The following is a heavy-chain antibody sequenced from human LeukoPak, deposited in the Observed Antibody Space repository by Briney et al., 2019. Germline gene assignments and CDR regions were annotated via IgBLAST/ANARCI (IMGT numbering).Heavy chain of an antibody. CDR1: GGSFSGYY. D-gene: IGHD3-22*01. CDR2: INHSGST. J-gene: IGHJ3*02. Sequence: SSETLSLTCAVYGGSFSGYYWSWIRQPPGKGLEWIGEINHSGSTNYNPSLKSRVTISVDTSKNQFSLKLSSVTAADTAVYYCARGFDSSRAFDIWGQGTVVTVSS. V-gene: IGHV4-34*01. CDR3: ARGFDSSRAFDI.